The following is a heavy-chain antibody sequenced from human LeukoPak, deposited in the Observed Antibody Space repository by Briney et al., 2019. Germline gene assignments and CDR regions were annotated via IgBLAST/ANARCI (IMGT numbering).Heavy chain of an antibody. CDR2: FDPEDGET. V-gene: IGHV1-24*01. CDR1: GYTLTELS. J-gene: IGHJ5*02. CDR3: ATVRTRHRGVIFNWFDP. Sequence: ASVKVSCKDSGYTLTELSMHWVRQAPGKGLEWMGGFDPEDGETIYAQKFQGRVTMTEDTSTDTAYMELSSLRSEDTAVYYCATVRTRHRGVIFNWFDPWGQGTLVTVSS. D-gene: IGHD3-10*01.